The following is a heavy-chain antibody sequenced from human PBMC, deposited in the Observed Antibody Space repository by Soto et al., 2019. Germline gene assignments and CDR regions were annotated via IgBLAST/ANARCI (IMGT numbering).Heavy chain of an antibody. CDR2: ISKSSTTI. CDR1: GFTLSTYS. V-gene: IGHV3-48*02. J-gene: IGHJ6*02. CDR3: ARDPPNFYYYGMDV. Sequence: GGSLRLSCIASGFTLSTYSMTWVRQAPGKGLEWLSYISKSSTTINYADSVKGRFTISRDNAKNSVYLEMSSLRDEDSAVYYCARDPPNFYYYGMDVWGQGTTVTVSS.